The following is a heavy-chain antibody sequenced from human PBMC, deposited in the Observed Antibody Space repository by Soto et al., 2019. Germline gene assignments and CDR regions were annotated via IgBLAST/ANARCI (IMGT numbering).Heavy chain of an antibody. Sequence: GVLVRVSCMASGYTFPSYGIHWVRQDHGQRLERMGWINAANGDTKYSPKCRGRVTITRDTSASTAYMELSSLRSEDTAVYYCVRRHVSATGIDWFDPWGQGTLVTISS. CDR2: INAANGDT. D-gene: IGHD6-13*01. V-gene: IGHV1-3*01. J-gene: IGHJ5*02. CDR3: VRRHVSATGIDWFDP. CDR1: GYTFPSYG.